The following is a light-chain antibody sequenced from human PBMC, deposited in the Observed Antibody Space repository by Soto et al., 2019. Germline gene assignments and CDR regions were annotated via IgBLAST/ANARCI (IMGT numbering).Light chain of an antibody. J-gene: IGKJ2*01. V-gene: IGKV1-39*01. CDR3: QHSDA. Sequence: DIQMTQSPSSLSASAGDRVTITCRASRSISSSLNWYQQKPGKAPKLLIYAASTLHSGVPSRFRASGSGTDFSLTISGLQPEDFATYYCQHSDAFGQGTKVET. CDR1: RSISSS. CDR2: AAS.